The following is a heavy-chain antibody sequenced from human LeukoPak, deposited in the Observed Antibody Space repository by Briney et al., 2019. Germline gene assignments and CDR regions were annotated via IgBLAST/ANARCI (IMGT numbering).Heavy chain of an antibody. CDR1: GGSISSSSYY. D-gene: IGHD3-10*01. CDR2: IYYSGST. Sequence: SETLSLTCTVSGGSISSSSYYWGWIRQPPGKGPEWIGSIYYSGSTYYNPSLKSRVTISVDTSKNQFSLKLSSVTAADTAVYYCARGLPGGFTMVRGVKYYFDYWGQGTLVTVSS. J-gene: IGHJ4*02. CDR3: ARGLPGGFTMVRGVKYYFDY. V-gene: IGHV4-39*07.